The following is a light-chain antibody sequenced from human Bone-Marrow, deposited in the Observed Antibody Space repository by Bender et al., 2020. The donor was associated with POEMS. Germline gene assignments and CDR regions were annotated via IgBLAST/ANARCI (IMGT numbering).Light chain of an antibody. CDR3: AVWDDSLNGWV. J-gene: IGLJ3*02. Sequence: QSVLTQPPSASGTPGQRVTISCSGGSSNIGAHAVNWYQHLPGTAPKLLIYSSHRRPSEVPDRFSGSRSGTSASLAISGLQSEDEADYYCAVWDDSLNGWVCGGGTELTVL. CDR1: SSNIGAHA. V-gene: IGLV1-44*01. CDR2: SSH.